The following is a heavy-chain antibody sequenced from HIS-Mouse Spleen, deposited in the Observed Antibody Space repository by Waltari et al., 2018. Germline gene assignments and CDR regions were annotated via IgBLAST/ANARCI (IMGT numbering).Heavy chain of an antibody. CDR3: AREIPYSSSWYDWYFDL. J-gene: IGHJ2*01. D-gene: IGHD6-13*01. V-gene: IGHV4-39*07. Sequence: QLQLQESGPGMVKPSEPLSLPCTFSGGSIGSSSYYWGWIRQPPGKGLGWIGSIYYSGSTYYNPSLKSRVTISVDTSKNQFSLKLSSVTAADTAVYYCAREIPYSSSWYDWYFDLWGRGTLVTVSS. CDR2: IYYSGST. CDR1: GGSIGSSSYY.